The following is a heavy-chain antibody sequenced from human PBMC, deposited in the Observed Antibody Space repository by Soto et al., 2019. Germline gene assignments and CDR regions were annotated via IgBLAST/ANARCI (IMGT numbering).Heavy chain of an antibody. CDR3: ARVGIAGHHGMDG. CDR1: GYSFTSHY. J-gene: IGHJ6*04. Sequence: ASVKVSCKASGYSFTSHYMHWARQAPGQGLEWMGIINARSGSTSYAQKYPGRVTMTGDTSTSTVYMELTSLRPEAPAVSYCARVGIAGHHGMDGWGKSSTVTV. V-gene: IGHV1-46*01. CDR2: INARSGST. D-gene: IGHD6-13*01.